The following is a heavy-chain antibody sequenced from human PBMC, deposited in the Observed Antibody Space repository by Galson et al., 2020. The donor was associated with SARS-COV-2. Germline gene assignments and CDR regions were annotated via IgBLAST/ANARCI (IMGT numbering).Heavy chain of an antibody. Sequence: GGSLRLSCAASAFTFSRNAMHWVRQAPGKGLEWVSLISYDGSNKYYADSVKGRFTISRDNSKHTLYLQMNSLRPEDTAVYYCAREMTDYTRTSGFDYWGQGTLVTVSS. D-gene: IGHD4-4*01. CDR1: AFTFSRNA. CDR3: AREMTDYTRTSGFDY. V-gene: IGHV3-30-3*01. J-gene: IGHJ4*02. CDR2: ISYDGSNK.